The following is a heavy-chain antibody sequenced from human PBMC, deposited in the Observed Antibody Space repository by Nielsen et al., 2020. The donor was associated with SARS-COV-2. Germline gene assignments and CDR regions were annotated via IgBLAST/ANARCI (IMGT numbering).Heavy chain of an antibody. Sequence: GESLKISCSASGFSFIGHAMSWVRQGPGKGLEWVSAISASGMSTLYADSVKGRFTISRDSSKNTLYLQMNRLRADDTAVYYCAKLRGSGWYDYFDSWGQGALVSVSS. CDR1: GFSFIGHA. D-gene: IGHD6-19*01. CDR2: ISASGMST. J-gene: IGHJ4*02. V-gene: IGHV3-23*01. CDR3: AKLRGSGWYDYFDS.